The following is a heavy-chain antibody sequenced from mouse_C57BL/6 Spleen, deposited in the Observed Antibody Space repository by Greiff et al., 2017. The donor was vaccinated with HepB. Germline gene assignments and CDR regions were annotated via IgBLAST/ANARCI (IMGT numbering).Heavy chain of an antibody. CDR3: ARSRGAAQAYY. J-gene: IGHJ2*01. CDR1: GYTFTSYW. Sequence: QVQLQQPGAELVMPGASVKLSCKASGYTFTSYWMHWVKQRPGQGLEWIGEIDPSDSYTNYNQKFKGKSTLTVDKSSSTAYMQLSSLTSEDSAVYYCARSRGAAQAYYWGQGTTLTVSS. V-gene: IGHV1-69*01. CDR2: IDPSDSYT. D-gene: IGHD3-2*02.